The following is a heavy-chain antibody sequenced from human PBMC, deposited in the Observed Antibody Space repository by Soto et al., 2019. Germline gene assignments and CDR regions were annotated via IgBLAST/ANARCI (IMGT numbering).Heavy chain of an antibody. Sequence: SETLSLTCTVSGGSISSSSYYWGWIRQPPGKGLEWIGSIYYSGSTYYNPSLKSRVTISVDTSKNQFSLKLSSVTAADTAVYYCARTNLLTIFGVVIMLEFDYWGQGTLVTVSS. D-gene: IGHD3-3*01. V-gene: IGHV4-39*01. CDR2: IYYSGST. CDR1: GGSISSSSYY. J-gene: IGHJ4*02. CDR3: ARTNLLTIFGVVIMLEFDY.